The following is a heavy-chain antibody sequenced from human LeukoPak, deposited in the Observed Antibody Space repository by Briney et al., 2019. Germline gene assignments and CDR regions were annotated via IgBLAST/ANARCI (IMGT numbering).Heavy chain of an antibody. CDR1: GFTFSSYT. V-gene: IGHV3-48*01. CDR2: ISSSSSTI. J-gene: IGHJ4*02. D-gene: IGHD2-15*01. Sequence: GGSLRLSCAASGFTFSSYTMNWVRQAPGKGLEWLSYISSSSSTIYYADSVKGRFTISRDNAKNSLYLQMNSLRAEDTAVYYCARGDCSGGSCYLSLTTIDYWGQGTLVTVSS. CDR3: ARGDCSGGSCYLSLTTIDY.